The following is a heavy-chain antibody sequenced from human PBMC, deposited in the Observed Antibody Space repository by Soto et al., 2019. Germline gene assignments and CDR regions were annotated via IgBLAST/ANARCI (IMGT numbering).Heavy chain of an antibody. CDR3: ANRAYASDLDY. Sequence: EVRLLESGGGLVQPGGSLRLSCAASGFTFSSYAMSWVRQAPGKGLEWVSVISGSGDSKYYADSVKGRFTISRDNSKNTLDLRMNSLRVEYTAVYYCANRAYASDLDYWGQRTLVTVSS. CDR2: ISGSGDSK. J-gene: IGHJ4*02. V-gene: IGHV3-23*01. D-gene: IGHD3-10*01. CDR1: GFTFSSYA.